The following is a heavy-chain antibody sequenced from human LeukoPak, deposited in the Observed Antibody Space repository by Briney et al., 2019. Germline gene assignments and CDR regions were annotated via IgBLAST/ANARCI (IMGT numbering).Heavy chain of an antibody. V-gene: IGHV3-7*01. CDR1: GITFSNYW. Sequence: PGGSLRLSCAGSGITFSNYWMTWVRQAPGKGLEWAATIKQDGSEKYYVDSEKGRFTISRDNTKNSLYLQMNSLRAEDTAVYYCARGLWYGVVWGQGTLVTVSS. CDR3: ARGLWYGVV. D-gene: IGHD3-10*01. J-gene: IGHJ4*02. CDR2: IKQDGSEK.